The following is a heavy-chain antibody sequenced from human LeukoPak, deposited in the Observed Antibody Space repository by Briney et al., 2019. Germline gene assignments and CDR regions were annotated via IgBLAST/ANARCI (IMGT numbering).Heavy chain of an antibody. D-gene: IGHD4-17*01. J-gene: IGHJ4*02. CDR3: ARLSTVTTSFDY. V-gene: IGHV4-39*07. CDR2: IYYSGST. CDR1: GGSISSSSYY. Sequence: SETLSLTCTVSGGSISSSSYYWGWIRQPPGKGLEWIGSIYYSGSTHYNPSLKSRVTMSVDTSKNQFSLKLSSVTAADTAVYYCARLSTVTTSFDYWGQGTLVTVSS.